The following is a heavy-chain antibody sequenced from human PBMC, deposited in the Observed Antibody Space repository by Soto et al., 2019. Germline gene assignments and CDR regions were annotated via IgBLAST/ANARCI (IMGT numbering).Heavy chain of an antibody. CDR2: IHPGDSDT. V-gene: IGHV5-51*01. CDR1: GYSCTSYW. J-gene: IGHJ6*02. CDR3: ARTPGPEVAASLAYYYFSGMDV. Sequence: PGVSLRISCGASGYSCTSYWIGWVRQMPGKGLEWMGIIHPGDSDTKYSPSFQGQVTISVDKSITTAYLQWSSLKASDTAMYYCARTPGPEVAASLAYYYFSGMDVWGQGTKVTVSS. D-gene: IGHD2-15*01.